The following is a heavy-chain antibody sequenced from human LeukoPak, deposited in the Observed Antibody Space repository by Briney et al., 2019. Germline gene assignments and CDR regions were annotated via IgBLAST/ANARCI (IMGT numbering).Heavy chain of an antibody. V-gene: IGHV3-30-3*01. J-gene: IGHJ3*02. CDR2: LSYDGSSK. Sequence: GGSLRLSCAASGFTFSTYAIHWVRQAPGKGLEWVALLSYDGSSKYYADSVKGRFTVSRDNSKNRLFLQMNSLSPGDTAVYYCARAGYCISADCYQGAFDIWGQGTMVTVSS. D-gene: IGHD2-2*01. CDR3: ARAGYCISADCYQGAFDI. CDR1: GFTFSTYA.